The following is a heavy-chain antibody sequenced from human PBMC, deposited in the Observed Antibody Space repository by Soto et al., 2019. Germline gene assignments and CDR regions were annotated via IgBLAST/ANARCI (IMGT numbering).Heavy chain of an antibody. Sequence: QITLQESGPTLVKPTETLTLTCTWSGFSLSSYQVGVGWIRQPPGKPLEWLALILDDNEWYSPSLRTRLTISKDTSKNQVVLTMTNMDPVDTATYFCAHANVWLFDYWGQGTLVTVYS. D-gene: IGHD5-12*01. CDR2: ILDDNE. V-gene: IGHV2-5*02. CDR3: AHANVWLFDY. J-gene: IGHJ4*02. CDR1: GFSLSSYQVG.